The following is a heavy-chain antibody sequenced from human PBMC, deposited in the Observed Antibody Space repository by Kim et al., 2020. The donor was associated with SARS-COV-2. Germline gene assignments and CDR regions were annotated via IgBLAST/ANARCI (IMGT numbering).Heavy chain of an antibody. V-gene: IGHV1-18*01. CDR3: ARDACITSFGVVIDACDYFDY. J-gene: IGHJ4*02. CDR1: GYTFTSYG. D-gene: IGHD3-3*01. Sequence: ASVKVSCKASGYTFTSYGISWVRQAPGQGLEWMGWISAYNGNTNYAQKLQGRVTMTTDTSTSTAYMELRSLRSDDTAVYYCARDACITSFGVVIDACDYFDYWGQGTLVTVSS. CDR2: ISAYNGNT.